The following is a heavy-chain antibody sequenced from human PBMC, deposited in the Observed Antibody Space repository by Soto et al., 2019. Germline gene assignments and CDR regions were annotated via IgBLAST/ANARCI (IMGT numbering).Heavy chain of an antibody. CDR3: ARRRNYYGSGSYYKVYYYYGMDV. D-gene: IGHD3-10*01. V-gene: IGHV4-34*01. CDR2: INHSGST. CDR1: GGSFSGYY. J-gene: IGHJ6*02. Sequence: SETLSLTCAVYGGSFSGYYWSWIRQPPGKGLEWIGEINHSGSTNYNPSLKSRVTISVDTSKNQFSLKLSSVTAADTAVYYCARRRNYYGSGSYYKVYYYYGMDVWGQGTTVTVS.